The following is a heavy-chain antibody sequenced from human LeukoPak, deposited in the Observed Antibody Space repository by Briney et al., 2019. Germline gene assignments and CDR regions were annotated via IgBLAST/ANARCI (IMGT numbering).Heavy chain of an antibody. CDR2: IKLDVSET. CDR3: ARKGNAFDF. J-gene: IGHJ3*01. Sequence: PGGSLRLSCAASGFTVSSNYMSWVRQAPGKGLEWVANIKLDVSETYYVDSVRGRFTISRDNTKNSLYLQMDSLRAEDTAVYYCARKGNAFDFWGQGTIVTVSS. CDR1: GFTVSSNY. V-gene: IGHV3-7*01. D-gene: IGHD3-10*01.